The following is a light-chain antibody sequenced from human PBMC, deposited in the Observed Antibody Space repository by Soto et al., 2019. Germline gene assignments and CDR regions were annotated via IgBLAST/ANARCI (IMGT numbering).Light chain of an antibody. Sequence: QSALTQPASVSGSPGQSISISCTGTSSDVGGYDYVSWYQQHPDKAPKLMIYEVINRPSGVSNRFSGSKSGNTASLTISGLQAEDEADYYCSSFTSSNTVVFCGGTKLTVL. J-gene: IGLJ2*01. CDR3: SSFTSSNTVV. CDR1: SSDVGGYDY. V-gene: IGLV2-14*01. CDR2: EVI.